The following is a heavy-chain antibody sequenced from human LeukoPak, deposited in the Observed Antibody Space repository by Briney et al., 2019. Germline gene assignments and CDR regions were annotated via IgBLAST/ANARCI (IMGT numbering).Heavy chain of an antibody. CDR2: MNPNSGNT. V-gene: IGHV1-8*02. Sequence: ASVKVSCKASGYTFTSYDINWVRQATGQGLEWMGWMNPNSGNTGYAQKLQGRVTMTTDTSTSTAYMELRSLRSDDTAVYYFARDLRFLEWLSYFDYWGQGTLVTVSS. CDR1: GYTFTSYD. J-gene: IGHJ4*02. D-gene: IGHD3-3*01. CDR3: ARDLRFLEWLSYFDY.